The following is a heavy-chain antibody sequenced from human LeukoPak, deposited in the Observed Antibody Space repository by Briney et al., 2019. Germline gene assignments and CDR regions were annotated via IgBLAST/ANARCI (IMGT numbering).Heavy chain of an antibody. V-gene: IGHV4-59*08. CDR1: GGSISSYY. Sequence: PSETLSLTCTVSGGSISSYYWSWIRQPPGKGLEWIGYIYYSGSTNYNPSLKSRVTISVDTSKNQFSLKLSSVTAADTAAYYCARQHLEGWFDPWGQGTLVTVSS. J-gene: IGHJ5*02. CDR2: IYYSGST. CDR3: ARQHLEGWFDP.